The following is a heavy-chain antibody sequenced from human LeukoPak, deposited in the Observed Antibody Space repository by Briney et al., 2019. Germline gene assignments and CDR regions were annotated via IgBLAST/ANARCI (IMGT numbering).Heavy chain of an antibody. CDR2: IIPIFGTA. CDR3: ASSGQLPSPSEDMVLSYYYYYMDV. CDR1: GGTFSSYA. V-gene: IGHV1-69*06. J-gene: IGHJ6*03. Sequence: GASVKVSCKASGGTFSSYAISWVRQAPGQGLEWMGGIIPIFGTANYAQKFQGRVTITADKSTSTAYMELSSLRSEDTAVYYCASSGQLPSPSEDMVLSYYYYYMDVWGKGTTVTVSS. D-gene: IGHD2-2*01.